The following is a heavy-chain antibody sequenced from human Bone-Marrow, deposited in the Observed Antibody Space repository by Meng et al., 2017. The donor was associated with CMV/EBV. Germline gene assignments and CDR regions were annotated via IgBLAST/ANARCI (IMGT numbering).Heavy chain of an antibody. CDR2: IKEDGSEK. D-gene: IGHD2-2*01. CDR1: GFTFSSYW. Sequence: GESLKISCAASGFTFSSYWMSWVRQAPGKGLEWVANIKEDGSEKYYVDSVRGRFTISRDNAKNSLYLQMNSLRAEDTAVCYCARFLVWYQLLFDYWGQGTLVTVSS. V-gene: IGHV3-7*01. J-gene: IGHJ4*02. CDR3: ARFLVWYQLLFDY.